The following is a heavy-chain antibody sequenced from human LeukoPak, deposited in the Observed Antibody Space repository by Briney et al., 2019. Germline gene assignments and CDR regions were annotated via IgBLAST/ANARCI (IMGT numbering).Heavy chain of an antibody. D-gene: IGHD3-3*01. CDR3: ARGGERFLEWLFHFDY. V-gene: IGHV4-30-4*01. CDR1: GGSISSGDYY. Sequence: SETLSLTCTVSGGSISSGDYYWSWIRQPPGKGREWIGYIYYSGSTYYNPSLKSRVTISVDTSKNQFSLKLSSVTAADTAVYYCARGGERFLEWLFHFDYWGQGTLVTVSS. J-gene: IGHJ4*02. CDR2: IYYSGST.